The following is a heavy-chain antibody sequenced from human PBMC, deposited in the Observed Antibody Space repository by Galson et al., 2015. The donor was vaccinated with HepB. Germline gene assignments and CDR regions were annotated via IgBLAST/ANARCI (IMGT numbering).Heavy chain of an antibody. V-gene: IGHV3-49*04. D-gene: IGHD1-26*01. J-gene: IGHJ4*02. Sequence: SLRLSCAASGFRFGDYAVIWVRQAPGKGLEWVGFVRIKTRGGTTEYAASVKGRFTTSRDDSKSVAYLQMNSLNAEDTAKYYCISDGPRRGRDYYPFAYWGQGTLVTVSS. CDR1: GFRFGDYA. CDR3: ISDGPRRGRDYYPFAY. CDR2: VRIKTRGGTT.